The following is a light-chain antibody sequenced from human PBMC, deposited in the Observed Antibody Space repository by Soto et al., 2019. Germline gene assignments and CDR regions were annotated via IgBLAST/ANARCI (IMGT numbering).Light chain of an antibody. J-gene: IGKJ4*01. CDR2: DAS. Sequence: SPGERATLSFRASQSVSSYLAWYQQKPGQAPRLLIYDASNRATGIPARLSGSGSGTDFTLTITSLEPEDFAVYYCQHRSNWLAFGGGTKVDIK. V-gene: IGKV3-11*01. CDR1: QSVSSY. CDR3: QHRSNWLA.